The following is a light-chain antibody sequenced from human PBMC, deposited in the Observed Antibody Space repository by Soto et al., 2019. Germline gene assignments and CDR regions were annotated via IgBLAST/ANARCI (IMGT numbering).Light chain of an antibody. Sequence: DIQLTQSPSFLSASVGDRVTITCRASQGISSYLAWYQQKPGKAPKFWSFAASTLQSGVPSRFSGSGSGTEFTLTISSLQPEDFATYYCQQLNSYPQVTFGPGTKVDIK. CDR2: AAS. V-gene: IGKV1-9*01. J-gene: IGKJ3*01. CDR3: QQLNSYPQVT. CDR1: QGISSY.